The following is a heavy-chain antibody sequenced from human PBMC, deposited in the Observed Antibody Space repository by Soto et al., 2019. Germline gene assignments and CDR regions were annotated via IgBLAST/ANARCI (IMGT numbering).Heavy chain of an antibody. CDR1: GGSFSGYY. V-gene: IGHV4-34*01. CDR3: ARGDYYDSRMGAFDI. D-gene: IGHD3-22*01. Sequence: SETLSLTCAVHGGSFSGYYWDWIRQPPGKGLEWIGEVNHGGTSNYNPSLKSRAIISVDTSKNQFSLKLSSVTAADTAVYYCARGDYYDSRMGAFDIWGQGTMVT. J-gene: IGHJ3*02. CDR2: VNHGGTS.